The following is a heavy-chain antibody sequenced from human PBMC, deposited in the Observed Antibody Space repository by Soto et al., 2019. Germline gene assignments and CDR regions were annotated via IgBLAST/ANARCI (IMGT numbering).Heavy chain of an antibody. J-gene: IGHJ6*02. CDR3: AICYCISTSCSWGRDYYYGRVV. CDR2: IIPILGIA. CDR1: GGTFSSYT. D-gene: IGHD2-2*01. V-gene: IGHV1-69*02. Sequence: GASVKVSWKASGGTFSSYTISWVRQAPGQGLEWMGRIIPILGIANYAQKFQGRVTITADKSTSTAYMELSSLRSEDTAVYYCAICYCISTSCSWGRDYYYGRVVGGEGTMVTVS.